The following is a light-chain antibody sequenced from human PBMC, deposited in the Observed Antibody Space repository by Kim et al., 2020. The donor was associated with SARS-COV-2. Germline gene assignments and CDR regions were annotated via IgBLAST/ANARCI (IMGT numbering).Light chain of an antibody. CDR1: SLRSYY. J-gene: IGLJ2*01. Sequence: SSELTQDPAVSVALGQTVRITCQGGSLRSYYASWYQQKPGQAPVLVIYGKNNRPSGIPDRFSGSSSGNTASLTITGAQAEDEADYYCNSRDSSGVVFGGG. CDR2: GKN. V-gene: IGLV3-19*01. CDR3: NSRDSSGVV.